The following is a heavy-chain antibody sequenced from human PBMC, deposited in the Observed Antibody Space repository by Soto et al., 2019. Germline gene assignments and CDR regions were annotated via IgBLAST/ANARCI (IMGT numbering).Heavy chain of an antibody. Sequence: QVQLQQWGAGLLKPSETLSLTCAVYGGSFSGYYWSWIRQPPGKGLEWIGEINHSGSTNYNPSLKSRVTISVDTSKHQFSLKLSSVTAADTAVYYCATASYGSGSPVYFHYWGQGTLFTVSS. CDR2: INHSGST. V-gene: IGHV4-34*01. D-gene: IGHD3-10*01. CDR1: GGSFSGYY. J-gene: IGHJ4*02. CDR3: ATASYGSGSPVYFHY.